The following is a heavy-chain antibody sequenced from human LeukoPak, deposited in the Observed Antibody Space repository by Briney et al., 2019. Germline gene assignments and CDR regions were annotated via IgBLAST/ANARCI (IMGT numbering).Heavy chain of an antibody. Sequence: SETLSLTCAVSGYSISTGYYWGWIRQPPGKGLEWIGSVFHTGSTYYNPSLKSRVTISLDMSMNQFSLRLSSVTAADTAVYYCTTDHSYYYGSGRYYNDYYYMDVWGKGTTVIVSS. CDR1: GYSISTGYY. D-gene: IGHD3-10*01. CDR2: VFHTGST. CDR3: TTDHSYYYGSGRYYNDYYYMDV. V-gene: IGHV4-38-2*02. J-gene: IGHJ6*03.